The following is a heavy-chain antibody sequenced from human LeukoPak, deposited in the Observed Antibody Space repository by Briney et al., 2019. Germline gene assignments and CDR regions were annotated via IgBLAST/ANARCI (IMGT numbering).Heavy chain of an antibody. J-gene: IGHJ4*02. CDR1: GFTFSNAW. Sequence: GGSLRLSCAASGFTFSNAWMSRVRQAPGKGLEWVANIKQDGSEKYYVDSVKGRFTISRDNAKNSLYLQMNSLRAEDTAVYFCARDLAPSYYYDSSGYLVWGQGTLATVSS. CDR2: IKQDGSEK. V-gene: IGHV3-7*03. D-gene: IGHD3-22*01. CDR3: ARDLAPSYYYDSSGYLV.